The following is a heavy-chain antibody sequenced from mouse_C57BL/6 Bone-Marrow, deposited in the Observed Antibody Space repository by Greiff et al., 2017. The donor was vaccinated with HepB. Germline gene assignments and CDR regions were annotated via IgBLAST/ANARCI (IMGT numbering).Heavy chain of an antibody. Sequence: QVHVKQSGPGLVQPSQSLSITCTVSGFSLTSYGVHWVRQSPGKGLEWLGVIWSGGSTDYNAAFISRLSISKDNSKSQVFLKMNSLQADDTAIYYCARGWRLGYWGQGTTLTVSS. J-gene: IGHJ2*01. D-gene: IGHD1-1*02. V-gene: IGHV2-2*01. CDR1: GFSLTSYG. CDR2: IWSGGST. CDR3: ARGWRLGY.